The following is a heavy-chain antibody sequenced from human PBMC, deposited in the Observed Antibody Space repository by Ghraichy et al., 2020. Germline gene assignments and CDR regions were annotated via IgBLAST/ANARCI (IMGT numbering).Heavy chain of an antibody. D-gene: IGHD6-6*01. Sequence: SETLSLTCSVSGVFITSDNFYWNWVRQTPGKGLEWIGYIHSSGNTFYNPSLKSRPSISLDTSRNQFSLNLTSVTAEDTALYFCARGPPTYSSSSTWLDTWGKGTQVTVSS. V-gene: IGHV4-30-4*01. J-gene: IGHJ5*02. CDR2: IHSSGNT. CDR3: ARGPPTYSSSSTWLDT. CDR1: GVFITSDNFY.